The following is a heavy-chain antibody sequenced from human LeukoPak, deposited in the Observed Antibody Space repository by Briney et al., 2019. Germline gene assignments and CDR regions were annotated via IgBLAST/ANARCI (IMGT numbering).Heavy chain of an antibody. Sequence: PGRSLRLSCAASGFTFSSYGMHWVRQAPGKGLEWVAVIWYDGSNKYYADSVKGRFTISRDNSKNTLYLQMNSLRADDTAMYYCARVSRVAYSSSWYLDYWGQGTLVTVSS. CDR3: ARVSRVAYSSSWYLDY. V-gene: IGHV3-33*01. CDR1: GFTFSSYG. CDR2: IWYDGSNK. D-gene: IGHD6-13*01. J-gene: IGHJ4*02.